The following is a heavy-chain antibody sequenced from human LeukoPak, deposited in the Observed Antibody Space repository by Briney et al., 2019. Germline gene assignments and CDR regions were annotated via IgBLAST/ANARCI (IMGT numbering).Heavy chain of an antibody. Sequence: GGSLRLSCAASGFTFSIYSMNWVRQAPGKGLEWISYITSSSGTIYYTDSVEGRFTISRDNAKNSLYLQMNSLRAEDTAVYYCARVAPGHDIGRGYFDYWGQGTLVTVSS. CDR3: ARVAPGHDIGRGYFDY. CDR1: GFTFSIYS. D-gene: IGHD2-21*01. V-gene: IGHV3-48*01. CDR2: ITSSSGTI. J-gene: IGHJ4*02.